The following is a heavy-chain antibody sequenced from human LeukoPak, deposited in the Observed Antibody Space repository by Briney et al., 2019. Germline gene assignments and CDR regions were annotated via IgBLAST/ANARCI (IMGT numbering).Heavy chain of an antibody. Sequence: GGSLRLSCAASGFTFSSYGMHWVRQAPGKGLEWVSVIYTSGNTYYADSVKGRFTISRDNSKNTLYLQMNSLRAEDTAVYYCAKGRSGYIDYWGQGTLVTVSS. CDR1: GFTFSSYG. V-gene: IGHV3-NL1*01. CDR3: AKGRSGYIDY. CDR2: IYTSGNT. J-gene: IGHJ4*02. D-gene: IGHD3-22*01.